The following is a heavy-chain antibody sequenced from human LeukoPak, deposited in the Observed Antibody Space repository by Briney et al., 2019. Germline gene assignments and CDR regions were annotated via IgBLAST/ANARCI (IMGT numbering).Heavy chain of an antibody. CDR1: GFTFSDYS. CDR3: ARAKTRGYSYGRFDP. CDR2: ITTSSYT. V-gene: IGHV3-69-1*01. J-gene: IGHJ5*02. Sequence: GESLRLSCAASGFTFSDYSVNWVRQAPGKGLEWVSSITTSSYTYYADSVKGRFTISRDNAKNSLYLQMNSLRAEDTAVYYCARAKTRGYSYGRFDPWGQGTLVTVSS. D-gene: IGHD5-18*01.